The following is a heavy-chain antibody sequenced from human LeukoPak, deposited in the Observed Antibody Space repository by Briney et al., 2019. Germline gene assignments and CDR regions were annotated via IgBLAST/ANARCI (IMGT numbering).Heavy chain of an antibody. D-gene: IGHD5-18*01. J-gene: IGHJ4*02. CDR3: ARETIYSYIDF. CDR2: IYRGGNT. Sequence: GGSLRPSCAASGFTFSIYDMSWVRQAPGKGVRGVSVIYRGGNTYYADSVKGRFTISRDNSKNTLYLHMNSLRAEDTAVYYCARETIYSYIDFWGQGTLVTVSS. V-gene: IGHV3-53*01. CDR1: GFTFSIYD.